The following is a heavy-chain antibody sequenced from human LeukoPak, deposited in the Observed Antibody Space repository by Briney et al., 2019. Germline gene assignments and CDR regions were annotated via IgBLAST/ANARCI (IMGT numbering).Heavy chain of an antibody. D-gene: IGHD5-24*01. CDR1: GYTFTTDG. Sequence: ASVKVSCKASGYTFTTDGITRVRQAPGQGLEWMGWISAYNGNTNYAQKLQGRVTMTTDTSTSTAYMELRSLRSDDTAVYFCARALIDGYKELGYWGQGTLVAVSS. CDR2: ISAYNGNT. J-gene: IGHJ4*02. V-gene: IGHV1-18*01. CDR3: ARALIDGYKELGY.